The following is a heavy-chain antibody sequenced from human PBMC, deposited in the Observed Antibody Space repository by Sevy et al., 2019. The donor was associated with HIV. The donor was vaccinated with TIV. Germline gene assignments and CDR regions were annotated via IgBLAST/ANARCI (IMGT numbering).Heavy chain of an antibody. J-gene: IGHJ4*02. V-gene: IGHV3-43*01. D-gene: IGHD5-12*01. CDR1: GFKFDDHT. CDR2: IGGDKKKS. Sequence: GGSLRLSCGASGFKFDDHTMHWVRQAPGKGLQWVSFIGGDKKKSSYASSVKGRFSISRDNRRNTLYLQMHSLRIEDTGLYFCAKDVGGFSGFDYWGQGTLVTVSS. CDR3: AKDVGGFSGFDY.